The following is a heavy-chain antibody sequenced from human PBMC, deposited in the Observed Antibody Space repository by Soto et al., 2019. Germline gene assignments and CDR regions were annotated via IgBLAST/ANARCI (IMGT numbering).Heavy chain of an antibody. J-gene: IGHJ6*01. Sequence: EVQLLESGGGLVQPGGALRVSCAASGLNFSSYAMNWVRQAPGMGLEWVATVIASGGTTYYADSVKGRFTISRDNFRNTLYLQMKSLIADDMAVYFCSKDFGGELFPYSYYGMEVWGQGTTVNVSS. V-gene: IGHV3-23*01. CDR2: VIASGGTT. CDR3: SKDFGGELFPYSYYGMEV. D-gene: IGHD3-10*01. CDR1: GLNFSSYA.